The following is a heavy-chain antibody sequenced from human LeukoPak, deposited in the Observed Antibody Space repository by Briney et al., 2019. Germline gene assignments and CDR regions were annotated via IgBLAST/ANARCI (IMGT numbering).Heavy chain of an antibody. D-gene: IGHD2-2*01. CDR3: TSDSNPHIVVVPAATDY. Sequence: PGGSLRLSCAASGFTFSNAWMSRVRQAPGKGLEWVGRIKSKTDGGTTDYAAPVKGRFTISRDDSKNTLYLQMNSLKTEDTAVYYCTSDSNPHIVVVPAATDYWGQGTLVTVSS. CDR2: IKSKTDGGTT. V-gene: IGHV3-15*01. J-gene: IGHJ4*02. CDR1: GFTFSNAW.